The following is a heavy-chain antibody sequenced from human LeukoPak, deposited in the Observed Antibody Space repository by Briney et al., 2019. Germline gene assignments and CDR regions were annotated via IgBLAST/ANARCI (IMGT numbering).Heavy chain of an antibody. CDR2: ISNTGGST. J-gene: IGHJ4*02. Sequence: GGSLRLSCAASGFTFTSYAMRWVRQAPGKGLEWVSSISNTGGSTYYADSVKGRFTISRDNAKNSLYLQMNSLRAEDTAVYYCARGIAAVYDYWGQGTLVTVSS. CDR1: GFTFTSYA. D-gene: IGHD6-13*01. V-gene: IGHV3-21*01. CDR3: ARGIAAVYDY.